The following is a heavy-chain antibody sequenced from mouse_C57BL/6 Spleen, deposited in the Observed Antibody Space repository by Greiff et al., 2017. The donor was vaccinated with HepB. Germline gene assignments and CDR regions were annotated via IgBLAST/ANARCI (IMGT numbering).Heavy chain of an antibody. CDR2: INPGSGGT. J-gene: IGHJ4*01. Sequence: VQLQQSGAELVRPGTSVKVSCKASGYAFTNYLIEWVKQRPGQGLEWIGVINPGSGGTNYNEKFKGKATLTADKSSSTAYMQLSSLTSEDSAVYFCARGGTTVVARFDYAMDYWGQGTSVTVSS. D-gene: IGHD1-1*01. V-gene: IGHV1-54*01. CDR1: GYAFTNYL. CDR3: ARGGTTVVARFDYAMDY.